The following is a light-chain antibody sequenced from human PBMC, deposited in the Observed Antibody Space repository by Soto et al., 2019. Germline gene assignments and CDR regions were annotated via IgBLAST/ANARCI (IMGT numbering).Light chain of an antibody. Sequence: EIVMTQSPATLSVPPGERATLSCRASQSVGNNLAWYQQKLGQAPRLLIYGASTRATGIPARFSGSGSGTEFSLTISSLQSEDSAVYHCQQYNKWPLWTFGQGTKLEIK. CDR3: QQYNKWPLWT. V-gene: IGKV3-15*01. J-gene: IGKJ1*01. CDR2: GAS. CDR1: QSVGNN.